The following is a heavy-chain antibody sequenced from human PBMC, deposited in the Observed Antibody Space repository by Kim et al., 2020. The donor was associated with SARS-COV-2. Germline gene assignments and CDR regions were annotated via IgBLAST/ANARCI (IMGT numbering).Heavy chain of an antibody. Sequence: GGSLRLSCAASGFTFSASAMHWVRHAPGKGLEWVGRIRSQPNHYATSYAAPVTGRFTISRDDSTNTVYLHMASLKTDHTAVYFCSRYSGKHGDRGSDN. D-gene: IGHD4-17*01. CDR2: IRSQPNHYAT. J-gene: IGHJ5*01. V-gene: IGHV3-73*01. CDR1: GFTFSASA. CDR3: SRYSGKHGDRGSDN.